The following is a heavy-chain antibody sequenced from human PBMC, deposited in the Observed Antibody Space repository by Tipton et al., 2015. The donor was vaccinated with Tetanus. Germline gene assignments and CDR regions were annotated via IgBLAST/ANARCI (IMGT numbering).Heavy chain of an antibody. J-gene: IGHJ4*02. CDR2: ISWNSGSI. Sequence: SLRLSCAASGFTFDDYAMHWVRQAPGKGLEWVSGISWNSGSIGYADSVKGRFTISRDNAKNSLYLQMNSLRAEDTALYYCAKSRIGRWLQPNLRDYFDYWGQGTLVTVSS. D-gene: IGHD5-24*01. V-gene: IGHV3-9*01. CDR1: GFTFDDYA. CDR3: AKSRIGRWLQPNLRDYFDY.